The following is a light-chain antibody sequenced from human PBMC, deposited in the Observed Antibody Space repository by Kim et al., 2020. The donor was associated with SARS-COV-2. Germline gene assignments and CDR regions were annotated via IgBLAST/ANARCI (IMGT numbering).Light chain of an antibody. CDR2: DAS. CDR3: QRRNSRPHT. CDR1: QSVSKY. J-gene: IGKJ4*01. V-gene: IGKV3-11*01. Sequence: EIVLTQSPATLSLSPGERATLSCRASQSVSKYLAWYQQKPGQAPRLLIYDASNRATGIPARFSGSGSGTDFTLAISSLGPEDFAVYYCQRRNSRPHTFGGGAAVEIK.